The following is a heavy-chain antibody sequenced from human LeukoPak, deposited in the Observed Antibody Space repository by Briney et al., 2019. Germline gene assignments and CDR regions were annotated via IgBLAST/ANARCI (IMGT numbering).Heavy chain of an antibody. CDR1: GGSISSYY. J-gene: IGHJ4*02. CDR3: ARGTYSSSWYDY. CDR2: IYYSGST. V-gene: IGHV4-59*12. D-gene: IGHD6-13*01. Sequence: SETLSLTCTVSGGSISSYYWSWIRQPPGKGLEWIGYIYYSGSTNYNPSLKSRVTISVDTSKNQFSLKLSSVTAADTAVYYCARGTYSSSWYDYWGQGTLVTVSS.